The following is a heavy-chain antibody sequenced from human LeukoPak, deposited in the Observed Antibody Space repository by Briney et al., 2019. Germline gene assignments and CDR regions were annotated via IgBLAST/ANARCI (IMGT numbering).Heavy chain of an antibody. CDR3: ARDPSSYSPWGFDF. J-gene: IGHJ4*02. CDR2: ISDTSTTI. Sequence: GGSLRLSCSASGFTFSDFSMNWVRQAPGKGLEWISYISDTSTTIYYADSLKGRFTISRDNAKNSLYLQLSSLTVDDTAVYYCARDPSSYSPWGFDFWGQGTLVTVSS. CDR1: GFTFSDFS. D-gene: IGHD2-2*01. V-gene: IGHV3-48*01.